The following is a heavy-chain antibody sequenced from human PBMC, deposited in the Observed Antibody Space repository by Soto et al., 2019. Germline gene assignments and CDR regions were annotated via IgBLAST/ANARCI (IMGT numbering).Heavy chain of an antibody. Sequence: QVQLEESGGGMVQPGRSLRLSCVASGFIFSTYAMYWVRQAPGKGLEWVTFISYEGSKKDYADSVKGRFTISRDNSKNTVYLQMNSLRPEDTAVYYCARNLQFFGWMGFYGMDVWGQGTTVTVSS. D-gene: IGHD3-9*01. CDR2: ISYEGSKK. CDR3: ARNLQFFGWMGFYGMDV. V-gene: IGHV3-30*04. CDR1: GFIFSTYA. J-gene: IGHJ6*02.